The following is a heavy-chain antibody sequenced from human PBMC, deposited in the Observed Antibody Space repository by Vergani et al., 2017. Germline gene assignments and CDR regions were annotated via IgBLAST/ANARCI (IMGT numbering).Heavy chain of an antibody. CDR3: AKDSQWLFTRGGGLSV. D-gene: IGHD3-22*01. V-gene: IGHV3-23*01. Sequence: EVQLLESGGGLVQPGGSLRLSCAASGFTFSSYAMSWVRQAPGKGLEWVSAISGSGGSTYYADSVKGRFTISRDNSKNTLYLQMNSLRAEDTAVYYCAKDSQWLFTRGGGLSVWGKGTTVTVSS. CDR2: ISGSGGST. CDR1: GFTFSSYA. J-gene: IGHJ6*04.